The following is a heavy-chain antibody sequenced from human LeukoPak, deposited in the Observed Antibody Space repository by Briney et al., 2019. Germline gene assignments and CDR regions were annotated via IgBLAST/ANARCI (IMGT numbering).Heavy chain of an antibody. Sequence: SQTLSLTCTVSGGSISSGDYYWSWIRQPPGKGLEWIGYIYYSGSTYYNPSLKSRVTISVDTSKNQFSLKLSSVTAADTAVYYCAGGPFYGSGSYGWFDPWGQGTLVTASS. CDR3: AGGPFYGSGSYGWFDP. D-gene: IGHD3-10*01. J-gene: IGHJ5*02. V-gene: IGHV4-30-4*01. CDR2: IYYSGST. CDR1: GGSISSGDYY.